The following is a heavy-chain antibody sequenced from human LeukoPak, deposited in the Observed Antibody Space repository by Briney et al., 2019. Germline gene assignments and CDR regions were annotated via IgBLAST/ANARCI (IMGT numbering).Heavy chain of an antibody. CDR3: ARQSGYGQQLLLRY. D-gene: IGHD6-13*01. Sequence: SETLSLTCTVSGGSISSYYWSWIRQPPGKGLEWSGYIYYSGSTNYNPSLKSRVTISVDTSKNQFSLKLSSVTAADTAVYYCARQSGYGQQLLLRYWGQGTLVTVSS. CDR1: GGSISSYY. CDR2: IYYSGST. V-gene: IGHV4-59*08. J-gene: IGHJ4*02.